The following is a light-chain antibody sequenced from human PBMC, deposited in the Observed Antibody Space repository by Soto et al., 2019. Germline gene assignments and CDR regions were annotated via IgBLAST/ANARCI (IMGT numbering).Light chain of an antibody. CDR1: QSVSSN. CDR2: DAS. V-gene: IGKV3-15*01. Sequence: EIVMTQSPATLSVFPGERATLSCRASQSVSSNLAWYQQKPGQAPRLLIYDASTGATGLPARFSGSGSGTEFTLTISSLQSEDFADYYCQQYNNWPRTFGQGTKVEIK. CDR3: QQYNNWPRT. J-gene: IGKJ1*01.